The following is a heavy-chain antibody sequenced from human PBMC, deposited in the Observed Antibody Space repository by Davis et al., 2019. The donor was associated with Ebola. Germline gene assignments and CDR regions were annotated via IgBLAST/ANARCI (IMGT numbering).Heavy chain of an antibody. J-gene: IGHJ3*02. Sequence: ASVKVSCKASGYSFTSYAMHWVRQAPGQRLEWMGWINVGNGNTKYSQKFQGRVTITRDTSASTAYMELSSLRSEDTSVYYCARPGEVLHGFDIWGQGTMVTVSS. V-gene: IGHV1-3*01. CDR2: INVGNGNT. CDR3: ARPGEVLHGFDI. D-gene: IGHD1-26*01. CDR1: GYSFTSYA.